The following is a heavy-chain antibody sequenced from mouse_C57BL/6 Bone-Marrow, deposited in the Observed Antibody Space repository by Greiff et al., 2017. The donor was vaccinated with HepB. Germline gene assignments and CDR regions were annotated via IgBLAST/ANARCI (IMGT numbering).Heavy chain of an antibody. Sequence: EVKLVESGGGLVQPGGSLKLSCAASGFTFSDYYMYWVRQTPEKRLEWVAYISNGGGSTYYPDTVKGRFTISRDNAKNTLYLQMSRLKSEDTAMYYCARWGLRRMDYWGQGTSVTVSS. CDR3: ARWGLRRMDY. J-gene: IGHJ4*01. D-gene: IGHD2-4*01. CDR2: ISNGGGST. CDR1: GFTFSDYY. V-gene: IGHV5-12*01.